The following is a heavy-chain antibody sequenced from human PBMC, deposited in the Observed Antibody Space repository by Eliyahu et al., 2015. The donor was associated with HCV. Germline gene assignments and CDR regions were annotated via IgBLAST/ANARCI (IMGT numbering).Heavy chain of an antibody. J-gene: IGHJ4*02. V-gene: IGHV4-39*07. CDR2: IYYSGST. CDR1: GGSISSSSYY. Sequence: GGSISSSSYYWGWIRQPPGKGLEWIGSIYYSGSTYYNPSLKSRVTISVDTSKNQFSLKLSSVTAADTAVYYCARVKYSEEYGTPTLVDYWGQGTXVTVSS. D-gene: IGHD1-1*01. CDR3: ARVKYSEEYGTPTLVDY.